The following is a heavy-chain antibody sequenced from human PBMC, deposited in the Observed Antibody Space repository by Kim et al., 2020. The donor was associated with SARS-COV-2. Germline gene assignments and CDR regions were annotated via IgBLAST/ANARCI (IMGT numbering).Heavy chain of an antibody. V-gene: IGHV3-73*01. J-gene: IGHJ1*01. D-gene: IGHD3-10*01. CDR2: IKSKANNYAT. Sequence: GGSLRLSCAASGFRFSDSNMNWVRQASGKGLEWVGRIKSKANNYATTYAVSVKGRFTISRDDSKNTAYLQMNSLKNEDTAMYYCTTYISGSPWGLDWGQG. CDR1: GFRFSDSN. CDR3: TTYISGSPWGLD.